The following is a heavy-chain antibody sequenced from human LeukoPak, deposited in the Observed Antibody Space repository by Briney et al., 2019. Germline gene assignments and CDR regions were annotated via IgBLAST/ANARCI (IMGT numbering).Heavy chain of an antibody. CDR1: GGSISSGSYY. V-gene: IGHV4-61*01. CDR3: ASTNIDFWSGYYIDY. D-gene: IGHD3-3*01. CDR2: IYYSGST. Sequence: PSQTLSLTCTVSGGSISSGSYYWSWIRQPPGKGLEWIGYIYYSGSTNYNPSLKSRVTISVDTSKNQFSLKLSSVTAADTAVYYCASTNIDFWSGYYIDYWGQGTLVTVSS. J-gene: IGHJ4*02.